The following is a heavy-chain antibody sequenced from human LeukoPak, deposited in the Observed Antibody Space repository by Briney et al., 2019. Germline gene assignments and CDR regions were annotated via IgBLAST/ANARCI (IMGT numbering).Heavy chain of an antibody. J-gene: IGHJ4*02. Sequence: ASVKVSCKASGYTFTGYYMHWVRQAPGQGLEWMGWINPNSGGTNYAQKFQGRVTMTRDTSISTAYMELSRLRSDDTAVYYCARDPTIAAAGLDYWGQGTLVTVSS. V-gene: IGHV1-2*02. CDR3: ARDPTIAAAGLDY. D-gene: IGHD6-13*01. CDR2: INPNSGGT. CDR1: GYTFTGYY.